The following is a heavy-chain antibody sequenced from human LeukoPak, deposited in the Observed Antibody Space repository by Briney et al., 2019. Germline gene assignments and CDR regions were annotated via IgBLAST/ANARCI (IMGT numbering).Heavy chain of an antibody. J-gene: IGHJ4*02. Sequence: GGSLRLSCAASGFTFSSHAMDWVRQAPEKGLEWVSSIASDGSKYYADTLKGRFAISRDNSKNTLYLQINTLRAEDTALYYCAKKGAGRRFAFDDWGQGTLVTVSS. D-gene: IGHD3-16*01. CDR3: AKKGAGRRFAFDD. CDR1: GFTFSSHA. V-gene: IGHV3-23*01. CDR2: IASDGSK.